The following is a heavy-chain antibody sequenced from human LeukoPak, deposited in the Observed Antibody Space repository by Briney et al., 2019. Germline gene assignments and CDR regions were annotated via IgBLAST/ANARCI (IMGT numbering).Heavy chain of an antibody. CDR1: GGSFSGYY. Sequence: PSETLSLTCAVYGGSFSGYYWSWIRQPPGKGLEWIGEIYHSGSTNYNPSLKSRVTISVDKSKNQFSLKLSSVTAADTAVYYCARAPSYSSGWSGYYGMDVWGKGTTVTVSS. D-gene: IGHD6-13*01. J-gene: IGHJ6*04. CDR2: IYHSGST. CDR3: ARAPSYSSGWSGYYGMDV. V-gene: IGHV4-34*01.